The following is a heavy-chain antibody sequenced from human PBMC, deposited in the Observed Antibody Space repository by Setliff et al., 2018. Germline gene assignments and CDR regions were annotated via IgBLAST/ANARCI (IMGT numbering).Heavy chain of an antibody. V-gene: IGHV4-39*07. J-gene: IGHJ4*02. CDR1: GDSISSGYYY. Sequence: SETLSLTCTVSGDSISSGYYYWAWIRQTPGKGLEWVGSLSFAGDAYYNPSLKSRVTMSLDTSKNQFSLRVKSVTAADTALYSCARDPGFRSGTWALDNWGQGTLVTVS. CDR3: ARDPGFRSGTWALDN. CDR2: LSFAGDA. D-gene: IGHD3-16*01.